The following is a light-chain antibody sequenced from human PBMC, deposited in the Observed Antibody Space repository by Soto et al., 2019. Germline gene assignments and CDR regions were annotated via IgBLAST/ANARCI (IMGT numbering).Light chain of an antibody. J-gene: IGKJ1*01. CDR3: QKYNSAPWT. V-gene: IGKV1-27*01. Sequence: DIQMTQSPSSLSASVGDRVTITCRASQVISNYLAWYQQKPGKVPKLLIYAASTLQSGVPFRFSGSGSGTDFTLTISSLQPEDVATYYCQKYNSAPWTFGQGTQVEIK. CDR2: AAS. CDR1: QVISNY.